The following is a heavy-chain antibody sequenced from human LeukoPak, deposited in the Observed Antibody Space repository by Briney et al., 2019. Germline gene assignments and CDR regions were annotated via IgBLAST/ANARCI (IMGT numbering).Heavy chain of an antibody. D-gene: IGHD3-9*01. CDR3: TTADVLRYFDWLLEFGY. CDR2: IKSKTDGGTT. V-gene: IGHV3-15*01. J-gene: IGHJ4*02. CDR1: GFTFSNAW. Sequence: GGSLRLSCAASGFTFSNAWMSWVRQAPGKGLEWVGRIKSKTDGGTTDYAAPVKGRFTTSRDDSKNTLYLKMNSLKTEDTAVYYCTTADVLRYFDWLLEFGYWGQGTLVTVSS.